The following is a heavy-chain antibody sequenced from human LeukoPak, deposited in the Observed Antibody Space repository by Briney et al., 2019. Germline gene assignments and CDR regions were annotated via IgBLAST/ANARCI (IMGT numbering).Heavy chain of an antibody. D-gene: IGHD2-15*01. V-gene: IGHV1-18*01. Sequence: ASVKVSCKASGYTFTSYGISWVRQAPGQGLEWMGWISAYNGNTNYAQKLQGRVTMTTDTSTSTAYMELRSLRSEDTAVYYCARVYCSGGSCYSSFGGYFDYWGQGTLVTVSS. CDR2: ISAYNGNT. CDR3: ARVYCSGGSCYSSFGGYFDY. J-gene: IGHJ4*02. CDR1: GYTFTSYG.